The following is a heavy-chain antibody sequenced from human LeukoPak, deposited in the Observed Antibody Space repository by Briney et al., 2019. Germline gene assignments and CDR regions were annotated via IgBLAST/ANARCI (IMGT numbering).Heavy chain of an antibody. V-gene: IGHV4-61*02. Sequence: SETLSLTCTVSGGSISSGSYYWSWIRQPAGKGLEWIGRIYTSGSTNYNPSLKSRVTISVDTSKNQFSLKLSSVTAADTAVYYCAREAKPRYNWNGKLGMDVWGQGTTVTVSS. CDR1: GGSISSGSYY. CDR2: IYTSGST. CDR3: AREAKPRYNWNGKLGMDV. J-gene: IGHJ6*02. D-gene: IGHD1-1*01.